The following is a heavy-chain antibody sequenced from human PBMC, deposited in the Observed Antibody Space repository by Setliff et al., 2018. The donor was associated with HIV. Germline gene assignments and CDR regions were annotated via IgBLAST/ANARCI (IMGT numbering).Heavy chain of an antibody. CDR1: GGSISSYF. Sequence: SETLSLTCTVSGGSISSYFWSWIRQPPGKGLEWIGYIYTNGSTNYNPSLKSRVTISVDTSKNQFSLKLTSVTATDTAVYFCARDTSFGYWGQGTLVTV. J-gene: IGHJ4*02. V-gene: IGHV4-59*01. CDR2: IYTNGST. CDR3: ARDTSFGY.